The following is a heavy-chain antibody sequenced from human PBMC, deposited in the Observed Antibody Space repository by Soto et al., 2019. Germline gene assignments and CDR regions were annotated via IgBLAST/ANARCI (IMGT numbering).Heavy chain of an antibody. D-gene: IGHD3-3*01. CDR1: GYTFTSYG. CDR3: ARIGARFLEWSMRDFDY. Sequence: GASVKVSCKASGYTFTSYGISWVRQAPGQGLEWMGWISAYNGNTNYAQKLQGRVTMTTDTSTSTAYMELRSLRSDDTAVYYCARIGARFLEWSMRDFDYWGQGTLVTVSS. J-gene: IGHJ4*02. V-gene: IGHV1-18*01. CDR2: ISAYNGNT.